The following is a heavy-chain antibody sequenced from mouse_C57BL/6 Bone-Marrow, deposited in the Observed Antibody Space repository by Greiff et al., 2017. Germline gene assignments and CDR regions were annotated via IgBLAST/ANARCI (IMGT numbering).Heavy chain of an antibody. CDR2: FYSGSGSI. Sequence: VQLQQSGAELVKPGASVKLFCKASGHTFPAYTIHWVKQRSGQGLEWIGWFYSGSGSIKYNEKFKDKATLTADKSSSTVYMELSRLTSEDSAVYFCARHEGPLYGGPFAYWGQGTLVTVSA. CDR1: GHTFPAYT. CDR3: ARHEGPLYGGPFAY. D-gene: IGHD1-1*02. V-gene: IGHV1-62-2*01. J-gene: IGHJ3*01.